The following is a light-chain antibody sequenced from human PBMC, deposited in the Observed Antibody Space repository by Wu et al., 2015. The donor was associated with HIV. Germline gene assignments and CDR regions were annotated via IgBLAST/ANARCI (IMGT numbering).Light chain of an antibody. Sequence: EIVMTQSPATLSLSPGERATLSCRASQSVSSNLAWYQQKPGRVPRLLIHGASTRTTGIPARFSGSGSGTEFTLTISSVQSEDFAVYYCQQRTNWPRVTFGQGTKLEMK. V-gene: IGKV3-15*01. CDR3: QQRTNWPRVT. J-gene: IGKJ2*01. CDR1: QSVSSN. CDR2: GAS.